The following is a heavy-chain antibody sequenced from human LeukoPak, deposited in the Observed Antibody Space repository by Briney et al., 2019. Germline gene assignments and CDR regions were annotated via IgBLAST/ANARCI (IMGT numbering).Heavy chain of an antibody. CDR2: LSYDGTKK. CDR1: AFTFSSHG. V-gene: IGHV3-30*18. Sequence: GRSLRLSCAASAFTFSSHGMHWVRQAPGKGLEWVAVLSYDGTKKYYADSVKGRLTISRDNSKNTLYLQMNSLRPEDTAVYYCAKDGRSYSSGWPPFEYWGQGTLVTVSS. D-gene: IGHD6-19*01. J-gene: IGHJ4*02. CDR3: AKDGRSYSSGWPPFEY.